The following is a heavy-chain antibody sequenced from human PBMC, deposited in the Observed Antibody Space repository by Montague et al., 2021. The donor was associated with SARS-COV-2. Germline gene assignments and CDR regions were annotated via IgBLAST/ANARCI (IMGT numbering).Heavy chain of an antibody. D-gene: IGHD5-12*01. CDR3: ARRGRPYSGYTTGYFDY. CDR2: IDPSDSYT. J-gene: IGHJ4*02. V-gene: IGHV5-10-1*01. CDR1: GYIFISHW. Sequence: QSGAEVKKPGESLRISCKVSGYIFISHWITWVRQMPGKSLEWMGRIDPSDSYTNYSPSFQGHVSISVDKYISTAYLQWSSLKASDTAMYYCARRGRPYSGYTTGYFDYWGQGTLVTVSA.